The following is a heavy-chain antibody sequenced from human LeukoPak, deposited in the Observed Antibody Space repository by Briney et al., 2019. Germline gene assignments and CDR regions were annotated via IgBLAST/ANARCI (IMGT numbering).Heavy chain of an antibody. CDR2: IYTSGST. CDR1: GGSISSGSYY. D-gene: IGHD2-2*02. V-gene: IGHV4-61*02. Sequence: PSETLSLTCTVSGGSISSGSYYWSWIRQPAGKGLEWIGRIYTSGSTNYNPSLKSRVTISVDTSKNQFSLKLSSVTAADTAVYYCATTSDCSSTSCYTLDYWGQGTLVTVSS. J-gene: IGHJ4*02. CDR3: ATTSDCSSTSCYTLDY.